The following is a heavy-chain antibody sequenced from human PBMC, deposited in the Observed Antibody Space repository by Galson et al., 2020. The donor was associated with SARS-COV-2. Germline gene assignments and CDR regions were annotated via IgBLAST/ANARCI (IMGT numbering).Heavy chain of an antibody. CDR1: GDSVSSNSAA. D-gene: IGHD3-22*01. J-gene: IGHJ6*03. V-gene: IGHV6-1*01. CDR2: TYYRSKWYN. CDR3: AREGDYYDSSGYPFYYYMDV. Sequence: SLTCAISGDSVSSNSAAWNWIRQSPSRGLEWLGRTYYRSKWYNDYAVSVKSRITINPDTSKNQFSLQLNSVTPEDTAVYYCAREGDYYDSSGYPFYYYMDVWGKGTTVTVSS.